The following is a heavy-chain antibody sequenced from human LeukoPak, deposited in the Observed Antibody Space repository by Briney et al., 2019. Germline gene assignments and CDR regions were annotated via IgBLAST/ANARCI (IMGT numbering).Heavy chain of an antibody. J-gene: IGHJ4*02. V-gene: IGHV3-7*01. CDR2: IKQDGSEK. CDR1: GFTFSSYW. Sequence: GGSLRLSCAASGFTFSSYWMSWVRQAPGKGLLWVANIKQDGSEKYYVDSVEGRFTISRDNAKNSLYLQMNSLRAEDTAVYYCASNYYDSSGYYDHRFDYWGQGTLVTVSS. D-gene: IGHD3-22*01. CDR3: ASNYYDSSGYYDHRFDY.